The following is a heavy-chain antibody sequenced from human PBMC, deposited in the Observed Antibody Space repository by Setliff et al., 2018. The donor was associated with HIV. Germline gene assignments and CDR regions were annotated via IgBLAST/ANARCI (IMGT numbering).Heavy chain of an antibody. D-gene: IGHD1-26*01. Sequence: SLRLSCAASGFTFNAYAMHWVRQPPGKGLEWVSGISSNTDNIYYADSVTGRFTISRDNAKNSLFLQMNDLRPEDTAFYYCVKDGTPIGRYYQYFHVWGEGIMVHRLL. CDR3: VKDGTPIGRYYQYFHV. V-gene: IGHV3-9*01. CDR1: GFTFNAYA. CDR2: ISSNTDNI. J-gene: IGHJ6*04.